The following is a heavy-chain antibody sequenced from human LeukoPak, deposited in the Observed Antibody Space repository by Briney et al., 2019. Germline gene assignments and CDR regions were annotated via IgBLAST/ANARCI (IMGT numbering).Heavy chain of an antibody. CDR2: INSDGSST. V-gene: IGHV3-74*01. CDR1: GFTFSSYW. J-gene: IGHJ3*02. Sequence: GGSLRLSCAASGFTFSSYWMHWVRQAPGKGLVWVSRINSDGSSTSYADSVKGRFTISRDNAKNTLYLQMHSLRAEDTAVYYCARAEEKYQLLHDAFDIWGQGTMVTVSS. D-gene: IGHD2-2*01. CDR3: ARAEEKYQLLHDAFDI.